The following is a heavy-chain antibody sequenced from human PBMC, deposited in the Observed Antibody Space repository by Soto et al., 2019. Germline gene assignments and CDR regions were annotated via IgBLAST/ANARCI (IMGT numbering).Heavy chain of an antibody. CDR2: INPNSGGT. V-gene: IGHV1-2*02. D-gene: IGHD2-15*01. J-gene: IGHJ4*02. Sequence: GAAVKVSCKASGYTFTGYYIHWVRQAPGQGLEWMGWINPNSGGTNYAQKFQGRVTMTRDTSISTAYMELSRARSDDAAVYYCARLPAPPIIVLPPAPSFDYGGQETLATVPS. CDR1: GYTFTGYY. CDR3: ARLPAPPIIVLPPAPSFDY.